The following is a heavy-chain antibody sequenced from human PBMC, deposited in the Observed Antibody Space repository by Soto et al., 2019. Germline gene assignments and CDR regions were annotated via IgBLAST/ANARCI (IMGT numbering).Heavy chain of an antibody. CDR2: INPNGGVA. J-gene: IGHJ6*02. CDR1: GYTFSDYY. CDR3: AREGAPTCYCMDV. V-gene: IGHV1-2*06. Sequence: ASVKVSCKASGYTFSDYYIHWVRQAPGQGLEWMGRINPNGGVAGYAQKFQGRVTLTWDTSISTAYMDLSRLRSDDTALFYCAREGAPTCYCMDVWGLGTTVTVSS. D-gene: IGHD1-26*01.